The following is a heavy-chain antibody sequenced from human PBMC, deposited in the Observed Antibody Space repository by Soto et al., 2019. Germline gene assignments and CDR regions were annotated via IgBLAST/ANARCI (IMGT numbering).Heavy chain of an antibody. Sequence: EVQLVESGGGLVQPGGSLRLSCTASGFTFSNSWMTWARQAPGKGLEWVANIKQDGSEKHYVDSVKGRFTISRDNAKNSLFLQRNSLRAEDTAVYHCAKYSGSYGIENWGQGTLVTVSS. D-gene: IGHD1-26*01. CDR1: GFTFSNSW. J-gene: IGHJ4*02. CDR2: IKQDGSEK. V-gene: IGHV3-7*01. CDR3: AKYSGSYGIEN.